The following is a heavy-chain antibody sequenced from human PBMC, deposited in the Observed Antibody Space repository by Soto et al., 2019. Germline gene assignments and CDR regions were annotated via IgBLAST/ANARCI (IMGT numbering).Heavy chain of an antibody. D-gene: IGHD2-8*01. Sequence: ASVKVSCKASGYTFTGYYMHWVRQAPGQGLEWMGWINPNSGGTNYAQKFQGWVTMTRDTSISTAYMELSRLRSDDTAVYYCARGHCTNGVCYTGVYYFDYWGQGTLVTVSS. V-gene: IGHV1-2*04. CDR3: ARGHCTNGVCYTGVYYFDY. J-gene: IGHJ4*02. CDR2: INPNSGGT. CDR1: GYTFTGYY.